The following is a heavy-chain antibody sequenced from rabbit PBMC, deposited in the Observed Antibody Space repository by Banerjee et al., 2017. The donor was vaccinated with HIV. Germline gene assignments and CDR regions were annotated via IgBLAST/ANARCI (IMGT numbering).Heavy chain of an antibody. D-gene: IGHD1-1*01. Sequence: VESGGGLVQPGGSLKVSCKASGFSLSTYWICWVRQAPGKGLEWIACIYTDSTSSTYYATWAKGRFTISKTSSTTVTLQMTSLTAADTATYFCARGSYPSSSGYSLWGQGTLVTVS. CDR3: ARGSYPSSSGYSL. V-gene: IGHV1S45*01. CDR2: IYTDSTSST. J-gene: IGHJ6*01. CDR1: GFSLSTYW.